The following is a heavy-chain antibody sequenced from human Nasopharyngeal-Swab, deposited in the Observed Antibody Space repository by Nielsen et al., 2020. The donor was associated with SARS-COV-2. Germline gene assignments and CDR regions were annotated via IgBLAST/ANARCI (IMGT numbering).Heavy chain of an antibody. CDR1: GFTFSSYA. CDR3: ARGGYSYGLYCYYYYMDV. Sequence: GESLKISCAASGFTFSSYAMSWVRQAPGKGLEWVSAISGSGGSTYYADSVKGRFTISRDNSKNTLYLQMNSLRAEDTAVYYCARGGYSYGLYCYYYYMDVWGKGTTVTVSS. J-gene: IGHJ6*03. D-gene: IGHD5-18*01. V-gene: IGHV3-23*01. CDR2: ISGSGGST.